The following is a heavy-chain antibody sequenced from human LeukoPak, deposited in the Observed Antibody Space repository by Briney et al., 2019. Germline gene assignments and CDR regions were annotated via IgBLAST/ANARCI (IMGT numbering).Heavy chain of an antibody. Sequence: SETLSLTCTVSGHSIINSFYWGWIRQPPGKGLEWIGSIYHTGSTYYNPSLKSRVTISVDTSKNQFSLKLSSVTAADTAVYYCARLDSATDDDYWGQGTLVTVSS. CDR3: ARLDSATDDDY. V-gene: IGHV4-38-2*02. CDR2: IYHTGST. D-gene: IGHD1-1*01. J-gene: IGHJ4*02. CDR1: GHSIINSFY.